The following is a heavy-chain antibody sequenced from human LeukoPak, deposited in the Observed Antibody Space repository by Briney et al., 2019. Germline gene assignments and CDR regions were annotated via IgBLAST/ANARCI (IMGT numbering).Heavy chain of an antibody. V-gene: IGHV1-8*01. CDR2: MNPNSGNT. CDR3: ASGLMVNDAFDI. CDR1: GYTFTSYD. D-gene: IGHD2-8*01. Sequence: ASVKVSCKASGYTFTSYDINWVRQATGQGLEWMGWMNPNSGNTGYAQKFQGRVTMTRNTSISTAYMELSSLRSEDTAVYYCASGLMVNDAFDIWGQGTMVTVSS. J-gene: IGHJ3*02.